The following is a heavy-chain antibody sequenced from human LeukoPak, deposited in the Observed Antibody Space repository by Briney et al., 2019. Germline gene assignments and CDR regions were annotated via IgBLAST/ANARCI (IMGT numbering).Heavy chain of an antibody. CDR1: GYTFTSYG. Sequence: ASVKVSCKASGYTFTSYGISWVRQAPGQGLEWMGWISAYNGNTNYAQKLQGRVTMTTDTSTSAAYMELRSLKSDDTAVYYCASLKNYYDSSGYLVTDAFDIWGQGTMVTVSS. D-gene: IGHD3-22*01. J-gene: IGHJ3*02. V-gene: IGHV1-18*01. CDR2: ISAYNGNT. CDR3: ASLKNYYDSSGYLVTDAFDI.